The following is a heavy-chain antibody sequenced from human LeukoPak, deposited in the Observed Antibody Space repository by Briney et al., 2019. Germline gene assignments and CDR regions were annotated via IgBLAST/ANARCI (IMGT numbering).Heavy chain of an antibody. CDR2: MNPNIGNT. CDR3: ARAIRYQLLSDY. V-gene: IGHV1-8*03. J-gene: IGHJ4*02. CDR1: GYTFSTYD. Sequence: ASVKVSCKASGYTFSTYDISWVRQATGQGLEWMGWMNPNIGNTGFAQKFQGRATITRDTSISTAYMELSSLRSEDTTVDYCARAIRYQLLSDYWGQGTLVTVSS. D-gene: IGHD2-2*01.